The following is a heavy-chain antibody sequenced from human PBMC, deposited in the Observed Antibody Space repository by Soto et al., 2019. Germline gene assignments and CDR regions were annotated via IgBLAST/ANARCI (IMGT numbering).Heavy chain of an antibody. CDR2: IYWDDDK. V-gene: IGHV2-5*02. CDR1: GFSLSTSGVG. Sequence: SGPTLVNPTQTLTLTCTFSGFSLSTSGVGVGWIRQPPGKALEWLALIYWDDDKHYSPSLKSSLTITKDTSKNQVVLTMTNMEPVYTATYYCAHYASGTYLFDHWGQGTLVTVSS. CDR3: AHYASGTYLFDH. D-gene: IGHD3-10*01. J-gene: IGHJ4*02.